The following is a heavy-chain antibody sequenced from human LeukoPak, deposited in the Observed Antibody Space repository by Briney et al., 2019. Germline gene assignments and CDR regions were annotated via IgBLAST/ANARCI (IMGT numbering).Heavy chain of an antibody. J-gene: IGHJ2*01. CDR1: GYTVTSYG. D-gene: IGHD6-19*01. V-gene: IGHV1-18*01. CDR2: ISAYNGNT. CDR3: ARDRIAVAGISWYFDL. Sequence: GASVKVSCKASGYTVTSYGISGVRQAPGQGLEWMGWISAYNGNTNYAQKLQGRVTMTTDTSTSTAYMELRSLRSDDTAVYYCARDRIAVAGISWYFDLWGRGTLVTVSS.